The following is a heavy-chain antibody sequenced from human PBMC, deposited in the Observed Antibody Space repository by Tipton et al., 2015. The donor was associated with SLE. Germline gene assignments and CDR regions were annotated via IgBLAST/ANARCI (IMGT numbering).Heavy chain of an antibody. V-gene: IGHV4-61*09. CDR2: IYNSGST. CDR1: GGSISSGSYY. CDR3: ARVPRDGMTYYFDY. J-gene: IGHJ4*02. Sequence: LRLSCTVSGGSISSGSYYWSWIRQPAGKGLEWIGHIYNSGSTNYNPSLKSRVTISVDTSKNQFSLKLSSATAADTAVYYCARVPRDGMTYYFDYWGQGTLVTVSA. D-gene: IGHD1-14*01.